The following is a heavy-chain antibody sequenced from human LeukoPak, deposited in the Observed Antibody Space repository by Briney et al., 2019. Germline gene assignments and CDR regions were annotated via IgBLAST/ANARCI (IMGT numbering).Heavy chain of an antibody. D-gene: IGHD2-2*01. V-gene: IGHV4-59*08. CDR1: GGSISSYY. CDR3: ARLGCSSASCYPGN. CDR2: IYYSGST. J-gene: IGHJ4*02. Sequence: SETLSLTRTVSGGSISSYYWSRIRQPPGKGLEWIGYIYYSGSTNYNPSLKSRVTISVDTSKNQFSLKLNSVTAADTAVYYCARLGCSSASCYPGNWGQGTLVTVSS.